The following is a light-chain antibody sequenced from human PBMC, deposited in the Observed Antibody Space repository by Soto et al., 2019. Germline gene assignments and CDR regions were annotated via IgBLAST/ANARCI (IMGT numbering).Light chain of an antibody. CDR1: QSVSSSY. Sequence: EIVLTQSPGTLSLSPGERATLSCRASQSVSSSYLAWYQQKPGQAPRLLIYGASSLATGIPDRFSGSGSGKDFTVTISRLQPEDFAVYYCQQYGSSLLTFGGGTKVEIK. CDR3: QQYGSSLLT. CDR2: GAS. J-gene: IGKJ4*01. V-gene: IGKV3-20*01.